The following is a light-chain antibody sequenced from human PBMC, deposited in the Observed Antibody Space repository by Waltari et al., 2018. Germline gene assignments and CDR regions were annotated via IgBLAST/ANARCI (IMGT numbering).Light chain of an antibody. CDR1: ALPKKS. CDR2: EEI. V-gene: IGLV3-10*01. Sequence: SYELTQPPPVSVSPGQTARITCSGYALPKKSAYWYQQKSGQAPVLVIYEEIKRPSGIPERFSGSSSGTTATLTISGAHVEDEADYYCYSTDSSGHDRVFGGGTKLTVL. J-gene: IGLJ3*02. CDR3: YSTDSSGHDRV.